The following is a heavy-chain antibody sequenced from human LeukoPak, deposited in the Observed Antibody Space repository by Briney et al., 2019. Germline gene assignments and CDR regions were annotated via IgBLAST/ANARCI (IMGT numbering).Heavy chain of an antibody. V-gene: IGHV3-49*04. CDR1: GFSFAGYA. CDR2: IRSKAYGGTT. Sequence: GGSLRLSCTASGFSFAGYAMSWVRQAPGRGLEWVGLIRSKAYGGTTEYAASVKGRFTISRDDSKSIAYLQMSSLKTEDTAVYYCTRAAPHRSWGQGTLVTVSS. CDR3: TRAAPHRS. J-gene: IGHJ5*02.